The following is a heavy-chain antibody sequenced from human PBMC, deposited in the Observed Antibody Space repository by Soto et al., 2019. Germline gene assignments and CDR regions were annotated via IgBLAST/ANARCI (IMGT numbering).Heavy chain of an antibody. V-gene: IGHV4-39*01. CDR2: IFYSGGT. CDR3: ARRGGGDYLFDS. Sequence: QLLLQESGPGLVKPSETLSLTCTVSGDSISTSNYYWGWIRQPPGEGLEWIGHIFYSGGTYYNPSLMSRVTISVDTSKKQFSLKLNSITAADTAVYFCARRGGGDYLFDSWGPGMLVTVSS. CDR1: GDSISTSNYY. J-gene: IGHJ4*02. D-gene: IGHD4-17*01.